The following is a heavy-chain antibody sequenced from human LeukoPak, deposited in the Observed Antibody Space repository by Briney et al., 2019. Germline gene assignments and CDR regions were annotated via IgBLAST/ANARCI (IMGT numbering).Heavy chain of an antibody. J-gene: IGHJ6*03. CDR3: ARGPNYGDPSYMDV. CDR2: IYTSGST. CDR1: GGSISTSNYY. D-gene: IGHD4-17*01. V-gene: IGHV4-61*02. Sequence: PSETLSLTCTVSGGSISTSNYYWSWIRQPAGKGLEWIGRIYTSGSTNYNPSLKSRVTISVDTSKNQFSLKLSSVTAADTAVYYCARGPNYGDPSYMDVWGKGTTVTISS.